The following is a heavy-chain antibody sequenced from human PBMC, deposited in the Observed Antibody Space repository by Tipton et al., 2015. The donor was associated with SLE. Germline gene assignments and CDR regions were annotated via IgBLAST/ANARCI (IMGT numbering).Heavy chain of an antibody. CDR2: IYHSGST. J-gene: IGHJ4*02. CDR1: GGSISSSNW. CDR3: ARAVEVSGGWELHDY. D-gene: IGHD1-26*01. Sequence: TLSLTCAVSGGSISSSNWWSWVRQPPGKGLEWIGEIYHSGSTNYNPSLKSRVTISVDKSKNQFSLKLSSVTAEDTAVYYCARAVEVSGGWELHDYWGQGTLVSVSS. V-gene: IGHV4-4*02.